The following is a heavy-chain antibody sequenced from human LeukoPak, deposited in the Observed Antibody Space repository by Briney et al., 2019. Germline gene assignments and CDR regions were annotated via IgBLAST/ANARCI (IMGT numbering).Heavy chain of an antibody. V-gene: IGHV3-21*01. CDR1: GFTFSSYS. CDR2: ISSSSSYI. J-gene: IGHJ4*02. D-gene: IGHD6-19*01. CDR3: ASVGGWPIYY. Sequence: PGGSLRLSCAASGFTFSSYSMNWVRQAPGKGLEWVSSISSSSSYIYYADSVKVRFTISRDNAKNSLYLQMNSLRAEDTAVCYCASVGGWPIYYWGQGTLVTVSS.